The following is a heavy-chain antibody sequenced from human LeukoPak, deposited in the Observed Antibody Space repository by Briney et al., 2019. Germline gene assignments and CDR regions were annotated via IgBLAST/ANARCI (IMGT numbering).Heavy chain of an antibody. D-gene: IGHD1-14*01. CDR3: AKGSSTGLGAFDI. Sequence: PGGSLRLSCAASGFTFSSYGMHWVRQAPGKGLEWVAFIRYDGSNKYYADSVKGRFTISRDNSKNTLYLQMNSLRVEDTAVYYCAKGSSTGLGAFDIWGQGTMVTVSS. J-gene: IGHJ3*02. CDR2: IRYDGSNK. CDR1: GFTFSSYG. V-gene: IGHV3-30*02.